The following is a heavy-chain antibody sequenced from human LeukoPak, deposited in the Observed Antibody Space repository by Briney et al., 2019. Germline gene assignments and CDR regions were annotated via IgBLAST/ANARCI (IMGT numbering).Heavy chain of an antibody. D-gene: IGHD3-3*01. J-gene: IGHJ4*02. CDR3: ARGGPFEVALDY. V-gene: IGHV4-39*07. CDR2: IYYSGST. CDR1: GGSISSSSYY. Sequence: SETLSLTCTVSGGSISSSSYYWGWIRQPPGKGLEWIGSIYYSGSTYYNPSLKSRVTISVDTSKNQFSLKLSSVTAADTAVYYCARGGPFEVALDYWGQGTLVTVSS.